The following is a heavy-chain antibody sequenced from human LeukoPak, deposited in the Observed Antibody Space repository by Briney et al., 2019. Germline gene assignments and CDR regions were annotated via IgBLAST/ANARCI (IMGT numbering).Heavy chain of an antibody. CDR1: GFIFSDYW. Sequence: GESLRLSCAASGFIFSDYWMGWVRQAPGKGPEWVASIKPDGNEQYYVDSVRGRFTISRDNSKDSLFLQMDSLRDDDTAVYYCARERVSAYDYWGQGTLVTVSS. CDR3: ARERVSAYDY. V-gene: IGHV3-7*01. J-gene: IGHJ4*02. CDR2: IKPDGNEQ.